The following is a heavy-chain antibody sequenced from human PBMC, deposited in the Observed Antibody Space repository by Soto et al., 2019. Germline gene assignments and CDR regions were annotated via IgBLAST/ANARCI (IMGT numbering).Heavy chain of an antibody. CDR1: GGFISSGGYY. Sequence: PSETLSLTCTVSGGFISSGGYYWSWIRQHPGKGLEWIGYIYYSGSTYYNPSLKSRVTISVDTSKNQFSLKLSSVTAADTAVYYCARKSINYGSGGHFDYWGQGTLVTVSS. J-gene: IGHJ4*02. V-gene: IGHV4-31*03. CDR3: ARKSINYGSGGHFDY. CDR2: IYYSGST. D-gene: IGHD3-10*01.